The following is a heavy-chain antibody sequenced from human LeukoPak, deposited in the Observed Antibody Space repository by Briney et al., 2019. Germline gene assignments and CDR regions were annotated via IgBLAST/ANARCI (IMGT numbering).Heavy chain of an antibody. D-gene: IGHD3-10*01. Sequence: GGSLRLSCAASGFTFSSYAMHWVRQAPGKGLEWVAIIWLGGSDKYYADSVKGRFTISRDNPKNTLYLQMNSLRPEDTAVYYCAKRGETSSWKYIDSWGQGTLVTVPS. CDR2: IWLGGSDK. J-gene: IGHJ4*02. CDR3: AKRGETSSWKYIDS. CDR1: GFTFSSYA. V-gene: IGHV3-30*02.